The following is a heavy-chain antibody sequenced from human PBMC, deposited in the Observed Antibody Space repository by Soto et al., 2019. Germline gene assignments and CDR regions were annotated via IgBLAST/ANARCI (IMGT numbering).Heavy chain of an antibody. CDR3: ARGVAAAGFLRYYFDY. CDR2: IIPIFGTA. D-gene: IGHD6-13*01. Sequence: EASVKVSCKASGGTFSSYAISWVRQAPGQGLEWMGGIIPIFGTANYAQKFQGRVTITADESTSTAYMELSSLRSEDTAVYYCARGVAAAGFLRYYFDYWGQGTLVTVSS. V-gene: IGHV1-69*13. J-gene: IGHJ4*02. CDR1: GGTFSSYA.